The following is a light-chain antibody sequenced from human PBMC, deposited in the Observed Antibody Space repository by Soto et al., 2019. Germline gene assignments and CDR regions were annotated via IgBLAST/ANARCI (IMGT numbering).Light chain of an antibody. CDR1: SSNIGSNY. CDR2: RNN. CDR3: AAWDDTLSGPV. Sequence: QSVLTQPPSASVTPGQRVTISCSGSSSNIGSNYVHWYHQLPGTAPKLLIQRNNQRPSGVPDRFSGSKSGTSASLAISGLRSEDEADYYCAAWDDTLSGPVFGGGTKLTVL. V-gene: IGLV1-47*01. J-gene: IGLJ3*02.